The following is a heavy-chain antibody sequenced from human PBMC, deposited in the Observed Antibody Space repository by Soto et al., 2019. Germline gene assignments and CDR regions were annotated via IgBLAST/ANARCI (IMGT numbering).Heavy chain of an antibody. J-gene: IGHJ4*01. CDR1: GFTFNNYA. CDR3: ARLPKGSVVTG. D-gene: IGHD2-21*02. Sequence: GGSLRLSCAASGFTFNNYAMSWVRQAPGKGLQWISYISSSSENIYYADSVKGRFTVSRDNAKNTLFLQMSSLRDDDSAIYYCARLPKGSVVTGWGQGSLVTVSS. CDR2: ISSSSENI. V-gene: IGHV3-48*02.